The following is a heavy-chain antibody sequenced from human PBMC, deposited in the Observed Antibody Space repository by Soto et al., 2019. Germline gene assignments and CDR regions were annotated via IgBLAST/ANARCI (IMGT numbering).Heavy chain of an antibody. J-gene: IGHJ3*01. Sequence: EVQMVESGGGLVQHGGSLTLSCAASGLTVSNHWMHWVRQAPGRGLESISRIKTDGTYTDYADSVKGRFTISRDNAKNMLYLQMDSLTPEDTAVYYCARPKGAAYSAFDVWGQGTVVTVSS. D-gene: IGHD2-21*01. CDR3: ARPKGAAYSAFDV. CDR1: GLTVSNHW. V-gene: IGHV3-74*01. CDR2: IKTDGTYT.